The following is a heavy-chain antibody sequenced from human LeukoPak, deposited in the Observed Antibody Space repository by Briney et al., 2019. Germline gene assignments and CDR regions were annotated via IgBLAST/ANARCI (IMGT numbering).Heavy chain of an antibody. CDR3: ASPGDSSGGDAFDI. CDR2: IHYSGST. CDR1: GGSISSSNW. V-gene: IGHV4-4*02. D-gene: IGHD3-22*01. J-gene: IGHJ3*02. Sequence: SGTLSLTCAVSGGSISSSNWWSWVRQPPGKGLEWIGYIHYSGSTNYNPSLKSRVTISVDTSKNQFSLKLSSVTAADTAVYYCASPGDSSGGDAFDIWGQGTMVTVSS.